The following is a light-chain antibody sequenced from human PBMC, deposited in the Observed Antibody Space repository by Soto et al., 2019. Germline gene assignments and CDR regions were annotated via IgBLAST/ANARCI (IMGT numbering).Light chain of an antibody. CDR2: GAF. J-gene: IGKJ1*01. V-gene: IGKV3-15*01. CDR1: QSVRSN. CDR3: QQYNDWPLT. Sequence: EIVMTQSPVTLSVSPGERATLSCRASQSVRSNLAWYQQTPGQAPSLLIYGAFTRATGIPTRVSGTGSGTEVTLTISSLQSEDFALYYCQQYNDWPLTFGQGTKVDI.